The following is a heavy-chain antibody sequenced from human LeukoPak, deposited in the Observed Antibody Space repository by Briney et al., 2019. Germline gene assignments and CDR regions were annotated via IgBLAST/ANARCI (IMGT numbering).Heavy chain of an antibody. D-gene: IGHD4-17*01. CDR2: ISADNGNR. Sequence: VSVKVSCKASGYTFTKYGITWVRQAPGQGLDWMGWISADNGNRNYAHKVQDRVTLTTDTSTSTAYMELTSLRLDDTAVYYCARAQSDFGDFSMCDYWGQGTLVTVSS. V-gene: IGHV1-18*01. CDR1: GYTFTKYG. J-gene: IGHJ4*02. CDR3: ARAQSDFGDFSMCDY.